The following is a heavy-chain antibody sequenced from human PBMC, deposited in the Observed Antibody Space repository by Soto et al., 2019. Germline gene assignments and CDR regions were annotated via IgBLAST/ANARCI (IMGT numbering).Heavy chain of an antibody. CDR3: ARVGDSSGYYHPPNIDY. J-gene: IGHJ4*02. CDR1: GGSISSGGYY. Sequence: SETLSLTCTVSGGSISSGGYYWSWIRQHPGKGLEWIGYIYYSGSTYYNPSLKSRVTISVDTSKNQFSLKLSSVTAADTAVYYCARVGDSSGYYHPPNIDYWGQGTLVTVSS. D-gene: IGHD3-22*01. V-gene: IGHV4-31*03. CDR2: IYYSGST.